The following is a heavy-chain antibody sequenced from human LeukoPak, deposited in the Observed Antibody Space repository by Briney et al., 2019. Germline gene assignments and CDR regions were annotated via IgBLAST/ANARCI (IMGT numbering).Heavy chain of an antibody. V-gene: IGHV4-30-2*01. CDR1: GGSISSGGYY. D-gene: IGHD3-16*01. J-gene: IGHJ4*02. Sequence: SETLPLTCTVSGGSISSGGYYWSWIRQPPGKGLEWIGYIYHSGSTYYNPSLKSRVTISVDRSKNQFSLKLSSVTAADTAVYYCARDRSLGELTTESPSFDYWGQGTLVTVSS. CDR2: IYHSGST. CDR3: ARDRSLGELTTESPSFDY.